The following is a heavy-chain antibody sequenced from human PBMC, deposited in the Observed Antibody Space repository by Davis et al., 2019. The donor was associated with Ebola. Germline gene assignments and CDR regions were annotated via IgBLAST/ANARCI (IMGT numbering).Heavy chain of an antibody. CDR2: INHSGST. V-gene: IGHV4-34*01. J-gene: IGHJ6*02. Sequence: GSLRLSCAVYGWPFSGYYWTWIRQPPGKGLEWIEEINHSGSTNYNPSLKSRVTISVDTSKNQFSLKLSSVTAADTAVYYCARGGVRVRYYYYGMDVWGQGTTVTVSS. D-gene: IGHD3-10*01. CDR1: GWPFSGYY. CDR3: ARGGVRVRYYYYGMDV.